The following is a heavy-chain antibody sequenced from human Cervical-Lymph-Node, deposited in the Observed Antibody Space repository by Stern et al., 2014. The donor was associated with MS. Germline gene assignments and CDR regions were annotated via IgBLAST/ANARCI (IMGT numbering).Heavy chain of an antibody. CDR1: GFAFSTHG. V-gene: IGHV3-30*18. J-gene: IGHJ4*02. D-gene: IGHD6-19*01. CDR2: ISYEGSNE. CDR3: AKTFSSGWYDVQD. Sequence: QVQLVESGGGVVQPGRSLRLSCVASGFAFSTHGMHWVRQAPGKGLEWVAPISYEGSNEDYSESVKGRFSISRDNSKNTLYLQMNSLRAADTAIYYCAKTFSSGWYDVQDWGQGTLVTVSS.